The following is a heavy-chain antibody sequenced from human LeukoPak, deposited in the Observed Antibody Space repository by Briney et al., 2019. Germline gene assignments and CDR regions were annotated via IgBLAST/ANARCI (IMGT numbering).Heavy chain of an antibody. D-gene: IGHD3-22*01. J-gene: IGHJ4*02. CDR1: GGSISSGGYY. V-gene: IGHV4-30-4*01. CDR2: IYYSGST. CDR3: ASVADYYDSSGYPDC. Sequence: SQTLSLTCTVSGGSISSGGYYWSWLRQPPGKGLEWIGYIYYSGSTYYNPSLKSRVTISVDTSKNQFSLKLSSVTAADTAVYYCASVADYYDSSGYPDCWGQGTLVTVSS.